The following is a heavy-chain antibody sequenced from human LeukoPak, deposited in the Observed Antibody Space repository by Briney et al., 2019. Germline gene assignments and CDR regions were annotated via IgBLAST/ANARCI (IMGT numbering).Heavy chain of an antibody. J-gene: IGHJ4*02. CDR1: GGSISSSSYY. D-gene: IGHD5-18*01. CDR3: ARRRRRIQLWDYYFDY. V-gene: IGHV4-39*07. Sequence: SETLSLTCTVSGGSISSSSYYWGWIRQPPGKGLEWIGSIYYSGSTNYNPSLKSRVTISVDTSKNQFSLKLSSVTAADTAVYYCARRRRRIQLWDYYFDYWGQGTLVTVSS. CDR2: IYYSGST.